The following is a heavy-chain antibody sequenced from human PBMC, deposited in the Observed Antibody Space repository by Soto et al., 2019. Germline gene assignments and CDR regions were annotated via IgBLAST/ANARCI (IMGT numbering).Heavy chain of an antibody. V-gene: IGHV3-33*01. CDR1: GFTFSSYG. CDR3: ARESASGGSQVFDS. CDR2: IWYDGNNK. D-gene: IGHD3-16*01. Sequence: QVQLVESGGGVVQPGRSLRLSCAVSGFTFSSYGMHWVRQAPGKGLEWVAVIWYDGNNKEYADSVKGRFTISRDNSKNTLYLQMNSLRAEDTAVYYCARESASGGSQVFDSWGQGTLVTVAS. J-gene: IGHJ4*02.